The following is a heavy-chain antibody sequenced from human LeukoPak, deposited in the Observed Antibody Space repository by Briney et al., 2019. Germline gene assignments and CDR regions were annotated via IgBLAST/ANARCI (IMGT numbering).Heavy chain of an antibody. J-gene: IGHJ4*02. CDR2: MNPNSGNT. V-gene: IGHV1-8*03. Sequence: GASVKVSCKASGYTFTSYDINWVRQATGQGLEWMGWMNPNSGNTGYAQKFQGRVTITRNTSISTAYMELSSLRSDDTAVYYCAREGVVVVAGYDYWGQGTLVTVSS. CDR1: GYTFTSYD. CDR3: AREGVVVVAGYDY. D-gene: IGHD2-15*01.